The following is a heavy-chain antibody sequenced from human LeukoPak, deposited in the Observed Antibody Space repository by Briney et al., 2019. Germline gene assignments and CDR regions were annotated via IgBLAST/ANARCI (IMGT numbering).Heavy chain of an antibody. Sequence: ASVKVSCKASGYTFTSYGISWVRQAPGQGLEWMGWISAYNGNTNYAQKLQGRVTMTTDTSTSTAYMELRSLRSEDTAVYYCARGPRGIAVAGTFQHWGQGTLVTVSS. CDR1: GYTFTSYG. CDR3: ARGPRGIAVAGTFQH. J-gene: IGHJ1*01. CDR2: ISAYNGNT. V-gene: IGHV1-18*01. D-gene: IGHD6-19*01.